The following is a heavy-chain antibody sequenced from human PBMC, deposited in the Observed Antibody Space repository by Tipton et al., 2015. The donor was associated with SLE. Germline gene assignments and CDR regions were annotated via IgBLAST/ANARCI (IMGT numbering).Heavy chain of an antibody. Sequence: SLRLSCEASGFTFSSYWMSWVRQAPGKGLQWVANIKQDGSEKYYVDSVKGRFTISRDNAKNSLYLQMNSLRAGDTALYYCARGRGFDYWGQGTLVTVSS. V-gene: IGHV3-7*04. J-gene: IGHJ4*02. CDR2: IKQDGSEK. CDR3: ARGRGFDY. CDR1: GFTFSSYW.